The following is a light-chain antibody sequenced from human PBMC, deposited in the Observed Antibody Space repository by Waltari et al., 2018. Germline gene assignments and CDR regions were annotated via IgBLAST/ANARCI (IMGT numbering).Light chain of an antibody. CDR3: SSYTRSSSYV. CDR1: SSDIGGDNF. CDR2: DVS. V-gene: IGLV2-14*01. J-gene: IGLJ1*01. Sequence: QSALTQPASVSGSPEQSLTISCTGTSSDIGGDNFVSWYQQHPGKATNLILFDVSDRPSGVSNRFSGSKSGNSASLTISGLQAEDEADYYCSSYTRSSSYVFGTGTKVTVL.